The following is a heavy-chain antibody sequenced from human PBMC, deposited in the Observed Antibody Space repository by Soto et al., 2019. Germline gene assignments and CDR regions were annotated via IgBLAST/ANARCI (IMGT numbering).Heavy chain of an antibody. Sequence: GSLRLSCAASGFTFSSYWMSWVRQAPGKGLEWVANIKQDGSEKYYVDSVKGRFTISRDNAKNSLYLQMNSLRAEDTAVYYCAFGPSPRRGVRGVMTFDYWGQGTLVTVSS. CDR3: AFGPSPRRGVRGVMTFDY. CDR2: IKQDGSEK. V-gene: IGHV3-7*03. J-gene: IGHJ4*02. D-gene: IGHD3-10*01. CDR1: GFTFSSYW.